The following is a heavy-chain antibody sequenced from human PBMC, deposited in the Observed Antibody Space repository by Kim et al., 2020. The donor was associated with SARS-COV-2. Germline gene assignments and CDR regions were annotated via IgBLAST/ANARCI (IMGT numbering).Heavy chain of an antibody. J-gene: IGHJ4*02. CDR2: ISYDGSNK. CDR3: ASPYSGYDSAPRDY. V-gene: IGHV3-30-3*01. D-gene: IGHD5-12*01. Sequence: GGSLRLSCAASGFTFSSYAMHWVRQAPGKGLEWVAVISYDGSNKYYADSVKGRFTISRDNSKNTLYLQMNSLRAEDTAVYYCASPYSGYDSAPRDYWGQGTLVTVSS. CDR1: GFTFSSYA.